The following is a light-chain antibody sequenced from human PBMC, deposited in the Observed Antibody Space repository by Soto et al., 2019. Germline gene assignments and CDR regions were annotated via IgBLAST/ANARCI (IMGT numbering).Light chain of an antibody. V-gene: IGKV1-39*01. CDR1: QSISSY. CDR2: AAS. Sequence: DIQMTQSPSSLSASVGDRVTITCRASQSISSYLNWYQQKPGKAPKLLIYAASSLQSGVPSRFSGSGSGTDFTLTISSLQPEDFATYYCQQYNSYSRTVGQGTKVDIK. J-gene: IGKJ1*01. CDR3: QQYNSYSRT.